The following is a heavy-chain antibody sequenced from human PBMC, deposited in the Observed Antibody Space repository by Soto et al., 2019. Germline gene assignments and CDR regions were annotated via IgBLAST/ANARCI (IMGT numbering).Heavy chain of an antibody. D-gene: IGHD6-13*01. CDR1: GGTFSTYA. J-gene: IGHJ4*02. Sequence: VASVKVSCKASGGTFSTYAISWVRQAPGQGLEWIGGVIPIFGTANYAQKFQGRVTITADVSTRTAYIELSSLRSEDTAVYYCATERRPQSSWRGPFAYWGQGTLVTVSS. CDR2: VIPIFGTA. CDR3: ATERRPQSSWRGPFAY. V-gene: IGHV1-69*13.